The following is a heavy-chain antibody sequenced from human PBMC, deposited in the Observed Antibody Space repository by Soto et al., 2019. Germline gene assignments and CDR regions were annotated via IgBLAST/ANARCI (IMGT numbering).Heavy chain of an antibody. V-gene: IGHV3-23*01. CDR1: GFTFSSYA. D-gene: IGHD3-22*01. Sequence: VGSLRLSCAASGFTFSSYAMSWVRQAPGKGLEWVSAISGSGGSTYYADSVKGRFTISRDNSKNTLYLQMNSLRAEDTAVYYCAKRLYDSSGYYPGYWGQGTLVTVSS. J-gene: IGHJ4*02. CDR2: ISGSGGST. CDR3: AKRLYDSSGYYPGY.